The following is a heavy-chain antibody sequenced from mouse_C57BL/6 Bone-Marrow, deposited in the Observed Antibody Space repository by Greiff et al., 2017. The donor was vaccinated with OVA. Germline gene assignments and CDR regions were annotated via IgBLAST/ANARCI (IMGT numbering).Heavy chain of an antibody. CDR3: AYGNYGGFAY. Sequence: VQLQQPGAELVKPGASVKLSCKASGYTFTSYWMQWVKQRPGQGLEWIGEIDPSDSYTNYNQKFKGKATLTVDTSSSTAYMQLSSLTSEDSAVYYCAYGNYGGFAYWGQGTLVTVSA. D-gene: IGHD2-1*01. CDR2: IDPSDSYT. CDR1: GYTFTSYW. V-gene: IGHV1-50*01. J-gene: IGHJ3*01.